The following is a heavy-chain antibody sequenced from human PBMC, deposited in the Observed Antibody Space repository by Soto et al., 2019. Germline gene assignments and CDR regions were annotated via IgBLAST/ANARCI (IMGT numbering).Heavy chain of an antibody. CDR3: VRENYYYGMDV. Sequence: EVQLVESGGGLVQPGGSLRLSCAASGFSVSVNFMSWVRQAPGKGLEWVSDINGGDRTNYAASVKGRFTISRDDTENTLSLLMNSLRAEDTAVYSCVRENYYYGMDVWGQGTTVTVSS. J-gene: IGHJ6*02. V-gene: IGHV3-66*01. CDR2: INGGDRT. CDR1: GFSVSVNF.